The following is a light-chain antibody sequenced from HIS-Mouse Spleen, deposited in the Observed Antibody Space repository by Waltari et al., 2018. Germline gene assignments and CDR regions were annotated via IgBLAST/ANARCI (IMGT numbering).Light chain of an antibody. Sequence: AIRMTQSPSSFSASTGDRVTITCRASQGISSYLAWYQQKPGKAPKLLIYAASTLQSGVPSRFSGSGSGTDFTLTISCLQSEDFAVYYCQQRSNWPLTFGQGTKVEIK. CDR2: AAS. CDR1: QGISSY. CDR3: QQRSNWPLT. V-gene: IGKV1-8*01. J-gene: IGKJ1*01.